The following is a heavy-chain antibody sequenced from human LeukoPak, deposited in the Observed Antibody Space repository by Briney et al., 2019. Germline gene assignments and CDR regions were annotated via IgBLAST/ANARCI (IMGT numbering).Heavy chain of an antibody. CDR2: INPNSGGT. Sequence: ASVKVSCKASGYTFTVYYMHWVRQAPGQGLEWMGWINPNSGGTNYAQKFQGRVTMTRDTSISTAYMELSRLRSDDTAVYYCARVKGIAVAGTLYYWGQGTLVTVSS. D-gene: IGHD6-19*01. CDR1: GYTFTVYY. V-gene: IGHV1-2*02. J-gene: IGHJ4*02. CDR3: ARVKGIAVAGTLYY.